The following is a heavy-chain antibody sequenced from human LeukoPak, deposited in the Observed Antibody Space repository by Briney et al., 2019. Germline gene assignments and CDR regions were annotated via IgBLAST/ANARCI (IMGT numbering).Heavy chain of an antibody. CDR1: GYTFTSYY. V-gene: IGHV1-2*02. Sequence: GASVKVSCKASGYTFTSYYIHWVRQAPGQGLEWMGWIYPNSGGTNYAQKFQGRVTMTRDTSISTAYMELSRLTSDDTAVYYCARENTNMGTSDYWGQGTLVTVSS. CDR3: ARENTNMGTSDY. D-gene: IGHD5-18*01. CDR2: IYPNSGGT. J-gene: IGHJ4*02.